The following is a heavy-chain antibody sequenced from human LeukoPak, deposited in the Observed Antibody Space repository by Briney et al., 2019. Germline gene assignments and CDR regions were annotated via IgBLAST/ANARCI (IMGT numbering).Heavy chain of an antibody. CDR2: DNPDGSGT. J-gene: IGHJ4*02. CDR3: GRWGIEATIDY. CDR1: GFTSRASR. D-gene: IGHD1-26*01. Sequence: PGGSPRLSSATSGFTSRASRMSSVRQAPGKGLEWVANDNPDGSGTYYLDSVKGRFTISRDNVKNSLYLQMNSLGAEDTAVYYCGRWGIEATIDYWGRGILVTVSS. V-gene: IGHV3-7*01.